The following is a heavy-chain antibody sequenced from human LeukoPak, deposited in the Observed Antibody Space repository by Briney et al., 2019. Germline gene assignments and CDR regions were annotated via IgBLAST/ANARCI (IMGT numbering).Heavy chain of an antibody. CDR2: IYYSGST. Sequence: SETLSLTCTVSGGSISSYYWSWIRQPPGKGLEWIGYIYYSGSTNYNPSLKSRVTISVDTSKNQFSLKLSSVTAADTAVYYCANEGAAGTIYWGQGTLVTVSS. D-gene: IGHD6-13*01. CDR1: GGSISSYY. CDR3: ANEGAAGTIY. J-gene: IGHJ4*02. V-gene: IGHV4-59*01.